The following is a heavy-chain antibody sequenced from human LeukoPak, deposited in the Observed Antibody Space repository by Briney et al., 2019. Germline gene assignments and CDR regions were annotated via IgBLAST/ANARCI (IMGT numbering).Heavy chain of an antibody. V-gene: IGHV3-30*18. J-gene: IGHJ6*02. CDR3: AKPLFVGSDYYYYYGMDV. CDR2: ISYDGSNK. CDR1: GFTFSSYG. D-gene: IGHD3-10*01. Sequence: PGGSLRLSCAASGFTFSSYGMHWVRQAPGKGLEWVAVISYDGSNKYYADSVKGRFTISRDNSKNTLYLQMNSLRAEDTAVYYCAKPLFVGSDYYYYYGMDVWGQGTTVTVSS.